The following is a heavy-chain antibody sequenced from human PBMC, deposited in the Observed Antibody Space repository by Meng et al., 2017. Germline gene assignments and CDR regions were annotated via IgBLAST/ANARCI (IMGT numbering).Heavy chain of an antibody. CDR3: ASGSSALDY. Sequence: QARLQQSGSGLAKPSQTLSLPCAIAGDSVSSNSSAWNWIRPSPSRGLEWLGRTYYRSKWYNDYAVSVKSRITINPDTSKNQFSLQLNSVTPEDTAVYYCASGSSALDYWGQGTLVTVSS. CDR1: GDSVSSNSSA. D-gene: IGHD6-13*01. CDR2: TYYRSKWYN. J-gene: IGHJ4*02. V-gene: IGHV6-1*01.